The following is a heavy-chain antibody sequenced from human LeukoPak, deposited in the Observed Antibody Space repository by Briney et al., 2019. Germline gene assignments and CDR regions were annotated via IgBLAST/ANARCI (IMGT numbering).Heavy chain of an antibody. J-gene: IGHJ4*02. CDR2: ISYGGSNK. D-gene: IGHD1-14*01. CDR1: GFTFSSYA. Sequence: GGSLRLSCAASGFTFSSYAMHWVRQAPGKGLEWVAVISYGGSNKYYADSVKGRFTISRDNSKNTLYLQMNSLRAEDTAVYYCARDPGLGNYFDYWGQGTLVTVSS. CDR3: ARDPGLGNYFDY. V-gene: IGHV3-30-3*01.